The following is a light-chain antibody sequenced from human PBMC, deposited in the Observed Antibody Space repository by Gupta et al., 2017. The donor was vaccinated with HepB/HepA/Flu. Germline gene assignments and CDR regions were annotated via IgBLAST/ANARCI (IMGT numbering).Light chain of an antibody. CDR3: SSYTVTGTLV. Sequence: QSALTQPASASGSPGQSITISCTGTSSDVGAYNYVSWYQQHPGKAPKVVVYDVTNRPSGVSNRFSGSKSGSTASLAISGLQAEDEADYYCSSYTVTGTLVFGGGTKLTVL. CDR1: SSDVGAYNY. J-gene: IGLJ2*01. CDR2: DVT. V-gene: IGLV2-14*01.